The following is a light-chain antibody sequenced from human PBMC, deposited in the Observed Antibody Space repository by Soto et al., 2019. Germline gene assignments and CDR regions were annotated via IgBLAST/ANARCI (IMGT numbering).Light chain of an antibody. Sequence: DIQMTQSPSPLSGSVGDRVTITCWASQTISSWLAWYQQKPGKAPKLLIYKASTLKSGVPSRFSGSGSGTEFTLTISSLQPDDFATYYCQHYNSYSEAFGQGTKVELK. CDR3: QHYNSYSEA. CDR2: KAS. J-gene: IGKJ1*01. CDR1: QTISSW. V-gene: IGKV1-5*03.